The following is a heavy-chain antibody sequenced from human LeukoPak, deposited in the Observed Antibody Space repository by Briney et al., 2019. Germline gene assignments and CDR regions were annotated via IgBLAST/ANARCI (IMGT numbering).Heavy chain of an antibody. V-gene: IGHV1-18*01. CDR1: GGTFSSYA. J-gene: IGHJ6*02. Sequence: ASVKVSCKASGGTFSSYAISWVRQAPGQGLEWMGWISAYNGNTNYAQKLQGRVTMTTDTSTSTAYMELRSLRSDDTAVYYYARLGSSSWYFRYYYGMDVWGQGTTVTVSS. D-gene: IGHD6-13*01. CDR2: ISAYNGNT. CDR3: ARLGSSSWYFRYYYGMDV.